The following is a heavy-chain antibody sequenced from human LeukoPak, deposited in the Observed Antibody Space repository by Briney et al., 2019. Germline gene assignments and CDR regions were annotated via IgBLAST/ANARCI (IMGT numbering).Heavy chain of an antibody. Sequence: KSSETLSLTCTVSGGSISSGGYYWSWIRQHPGKGLEWIGYIYYSGSTYYNPSLKSQFTISVDTSKNQFSLKLSSVTAADTAVYYCARDGAAAGVLGFDPWGQGTLVTVSS. J-gene: IGHJ5*02. CDR3: ARDGAAAGVLGFDP. CDR1: GGSISSGGYY. D-gene: IGHD6-13*01. CDR2: IYYSGST. V-gene: IGHV4-31*01.